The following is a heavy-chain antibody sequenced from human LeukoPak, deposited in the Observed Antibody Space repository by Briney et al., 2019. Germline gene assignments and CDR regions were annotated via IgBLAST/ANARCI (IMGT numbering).Heavy chain of an antibody. D-gene: IGHD3-16*01. V-gene: IGHV1-2*02. Sequence: ASVKVSCKASGYTFTGYYMHWVRQAPGQGLEWMGWINPNSGGTNYAQKFQGRVTMTRDTSISTAYMELRSLRSDDTAVYYCARVGRTRGKDYFDYWGQGTLVTVSS. J-gene: IGHJ4*02. CDR2: INPNSGGT. CDR1: GYTFTGYY. CDR3: ARVGRTRGKDYFDY.